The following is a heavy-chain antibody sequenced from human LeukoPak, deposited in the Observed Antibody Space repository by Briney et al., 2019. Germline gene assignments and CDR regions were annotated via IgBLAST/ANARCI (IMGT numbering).Heavy chain of an antibody. V-gene: IGHV4-31*11. J-gene: IGHJ6*02. CDR1: GGSFSGYY. CDR2: IYYSGST. Sequence: SETLSLTCAVYGGSFSGYYWSWIRQHPGKGLEWIGYIYYSGSTYYNPSLKSRVTISVDTSKNQFSLKLSSVTAADTAVYYCASSSTSTLNYYYGMDVWGQGTTVTVSS. D-gene: IGHD2-2*01. CDR3: ASSSTSTLNYYYGMDV.